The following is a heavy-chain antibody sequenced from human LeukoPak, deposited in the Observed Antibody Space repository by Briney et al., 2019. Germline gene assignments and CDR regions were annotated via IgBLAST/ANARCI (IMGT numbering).Heavy chain of an antibody. CDR3: ATALGFGEYYLDY. CDR2: IYYSGST. CDR1: GGSISSGSYY. D-gene: IGHD3-10*01. J-gene: IGHJ4*02. V-gene: IGHV4-39*01. Sequence: KASETLSLTXTVSGGSISSGSYYWGWIRQPPGKGLEWIGSIYYSGSTYYNPSLKSRVTISVDTSKNQFSLKLSSVTAADTAVYYCATALGFGEYYLDYWGQGTLVTVSS.